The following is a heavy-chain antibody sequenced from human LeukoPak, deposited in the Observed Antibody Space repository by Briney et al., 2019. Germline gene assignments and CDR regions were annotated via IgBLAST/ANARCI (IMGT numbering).Heavy chain of an antibody. CDR1: GYSFTSYW. Sequence: KYGESLKISCKGSGYSFTSYWIGWVRQMPGKGLEWMRIIYPGDSDTRYSPSFQGQVTISADKSISTAYLQWSSLKASDTAMYYCARRPRFATGAYYFDYWGQGTLVTVSS. D-gene: IGHD3-10*01. J-gene: IGHJ4*02. CDR3: ARRPRFATGAYYFDY. V-gene: IGHV5-51*01. CDR2: IYPGDSDT.